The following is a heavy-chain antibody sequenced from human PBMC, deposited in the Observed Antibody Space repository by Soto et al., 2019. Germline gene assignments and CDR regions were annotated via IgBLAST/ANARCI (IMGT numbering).Heavy chain of an antibody. CDR1: GFTVNTHD. D-gene: IGHD6-13*01. V-gene: IGHV3-23*01. Sequence: GGALSLSSAASGFTVNTHDMNWVRQAPGKGLEWVSAMSASGHNTYYADSVKGRFTISRDNAKNTLYLKMNSLRAEDKAVYYCARVPVEQQRGYDAFHIWFQVTMVSLS. CDR2: MSASGHNT. J-gene: IGHJ3*02. CDR3: ARVPVEQQRGYDAFHI.